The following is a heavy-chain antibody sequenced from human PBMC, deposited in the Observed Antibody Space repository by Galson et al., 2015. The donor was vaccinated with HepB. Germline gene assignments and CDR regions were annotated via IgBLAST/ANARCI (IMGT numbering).Heavy chain of an antibody. Sequence: SLRLSCAASGFTFSSYSMNWVRQAPGKGLEWVSYISSSSTIYYADSVKGRFTISRDNAKNSLYLQMNSLRDEDTAVYYCARVSRWWYFDLWGRGTLVTVSS. CDR3: ARVSRWWYFDL. CDR2: ISSSSTI. V-gene: IGHV3-48*02. J-gene: IGHJ2*01. CDR1: GFTFSSYS.